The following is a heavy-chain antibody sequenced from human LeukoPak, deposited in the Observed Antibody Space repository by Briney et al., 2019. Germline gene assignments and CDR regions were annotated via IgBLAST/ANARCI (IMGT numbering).Heavy chain of an antibody. CDR3: ARDRFHAVES. J-gene: IGHJ5*01. CDR2: IKDDGTTT. CDR1: GFTFTKNW. V-gene: IGHV3-74*01. Sequence: GGSLRLSCAVSGFTFTKNWMHWVRQAPGKGLVWVSLIKDDGTTTAYADSVKGRFTISRDNAKNTVYLQMNSLRAEDTAIYYCARDRFHAVESWGQGTLVTASS. D-gene: IGHD3-16*01.